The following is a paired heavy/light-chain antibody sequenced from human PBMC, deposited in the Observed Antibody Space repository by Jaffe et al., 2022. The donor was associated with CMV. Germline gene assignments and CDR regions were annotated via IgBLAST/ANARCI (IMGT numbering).Light chain of an antibody. CDR1: QSINSH. CDR2: AAS. J-gene: IGKJ4*01. Sequence: DIQMTQSPSSLSASVGDRVSITCRASQSINSHLNWYQQKPGKAPKLLIYAASGLQSGVPSRFSGGRSGTDFTLTISSLQPEDFATYYCQQSYSMPVTFGGGTRVEIK. CDR3: QQSYSMPVT. V-gene: IGKV1-39*01.
Heavy chain of an antibody. CDR3: ATELYETYDSDSYAVYRS. J-gene: IGHJ5*02. CDR1: GYAVTGLS. D-gene: IGHD3-22*01. CDR2: FDPEDGET. Sequence: QVQLVQSGAEVKKPGASMKVSCKVSGYAVTGLSMHWVRQAPGKGFEWMGGFDPEDGETVYAQNFQGRVTMTEDPPTDTAYMELSSLRSEDTAVYYCATELYETYDSDSYAVYRSWGQGTLVTVSS. V-gene: IGHV1-24*01.